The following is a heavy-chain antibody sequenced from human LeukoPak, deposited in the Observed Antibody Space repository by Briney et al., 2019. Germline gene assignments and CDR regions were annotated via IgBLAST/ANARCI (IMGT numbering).Heavy chain of an antibody. CDR3: ARLVGGSYAFDI. D-gene: IGHD3-10*01. Sequence: PGGSLRLSCAASGFTFSSYSMNWVRQAPGKGLEWVSSISRSSSYIYYADSVKGRFTISKDNAKNSLYLQMNSLRAEDTAVYYCARLVGGSYAFDIWGQGTMVTVSS. V-gene: IGHV3-21*01. J-gene: IGHJ3*02. CDR2: ISRSSSYI. CDR1: GFTFSSYS.